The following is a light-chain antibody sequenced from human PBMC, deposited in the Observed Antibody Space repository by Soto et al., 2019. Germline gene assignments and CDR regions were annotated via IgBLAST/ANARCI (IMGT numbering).Light chain of an antibody. V-gene: IGLV2-14*03. CDR2: DVS. Sequence: QSVLTQPPSVSGPPGQSITISCTGTSSDVGGYNYVSWYQHHPGKAPKLMIFDVSNRPSGVSNRFSGSKSGNTASLTISGLQPEDEADYYCSSYTTSNTRQIVFGTGTKVTVL. J-gene: IGLJ1*01. CDR3: SSYTTSNTRQIV. CDR1: SSDVGGYNY.